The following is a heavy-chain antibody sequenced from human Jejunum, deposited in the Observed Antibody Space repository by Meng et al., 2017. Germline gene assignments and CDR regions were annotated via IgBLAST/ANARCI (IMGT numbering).Heavy chain of an antibody. Sequence: SCAASEFIVSSNYMSWVRQPPGKGLEWIGEIYRSGSTYYNPSLKSRVTISVDKSNNQFSLKLSSVTAADTAVYYCARDSTNTLGSQTYYFDYWGQGTLVTVSS. CDR2: IYRSGST. CDR1: EFIVSSNY. D-gene: IGHD2-2*02. CDR3: ARDSTNTLGSQTYYFDY. J-gene: IGHJ4*02. V-gene: IGHV4-4*02.